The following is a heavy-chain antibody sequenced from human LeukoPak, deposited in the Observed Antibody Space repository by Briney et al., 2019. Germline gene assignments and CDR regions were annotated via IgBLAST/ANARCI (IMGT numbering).Heavy chain of an antibody. J-gene: IGHJ4*02. CDR3: ASNPVTTILGSLRRSGALDY. CDR1: GGSLSSTNYY. Sequence: SETLSLTCTVSGGSLSSTNYYWNWIRLPAGKGLEWIGRIYTSGSTNYNPSLKSRVTISVDTSKNQFSLKLSSVTAADTAVYYCASNPVTTILGSLRRSGALDYWGQGTLVTVSS. V-gene: IGHV4-61*02. D-gene: IGHD4-17*01. CDR2: IYTSGST.